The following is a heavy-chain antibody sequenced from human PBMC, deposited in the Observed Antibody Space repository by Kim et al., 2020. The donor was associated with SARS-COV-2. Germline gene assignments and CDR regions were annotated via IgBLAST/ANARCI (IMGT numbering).Heavy chain of an antibody. D-gene: IGHD3-16*01. CDR2: IIPILGIG. CDR1: GGTINSYS. Sequence: SVKVSCKASGGTINSYSISWVRQAPGQGLEWMGRIIPILGIGNSAQKFQGRVTITADKSTSTAYMELSSLISDDMAVYYCARDRGSERGGSLDNWGPGT. J-gene: IGHJ4*02. V-gene: IGHV1-69*04. CDR3: ARDRGSERGGSLDN.